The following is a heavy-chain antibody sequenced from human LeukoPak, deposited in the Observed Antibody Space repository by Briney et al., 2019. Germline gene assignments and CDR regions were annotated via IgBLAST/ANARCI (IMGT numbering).Heavy chain of an antibody. CDR3: ARGTMFPYYFDY. D-gene: IGHD3-10*02. CDR1: GFTFSSYG. CDR2: LTTGGST. Sequence: GGSLRLSCAASGFTFSSYGMSWVRQAPGKGLEWVSSLTTGGSTFYADSVKGRFTISRDNAKNSLYLQMNSLRAEDTAVYYCARGTMFPYYFDYWGQGTLVTVSS. J-gene: IGHJ4*02. V-gene: IGHV3-21*01.